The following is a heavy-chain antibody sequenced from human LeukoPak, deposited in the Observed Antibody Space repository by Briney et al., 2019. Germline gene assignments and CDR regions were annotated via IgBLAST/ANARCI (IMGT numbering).Heavy chain of an antibody. V-gene: IGHV4-61*02. Sequence: PSETLSLTCTVSGGSISSGSYYWSWIRQPAGKGLEWIGRIYTSGSTNYNPSLKSRVTISVDTSKNQFSLRLSSVTAADTAVYYCARVSARIGPYYDFWSGLRFDYWGQGTLVTVSS. CDR3: ARVSARIGPYYDFWSGLRFDY. CDR1: GGSISSGSYY. CDR2: IYTSGST. D-gene: IGHD3-3*01. J-gene: IGHJ4*02.